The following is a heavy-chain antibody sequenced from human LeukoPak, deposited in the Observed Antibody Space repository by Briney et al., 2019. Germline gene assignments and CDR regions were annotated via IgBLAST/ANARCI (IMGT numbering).Heavy chain of an antibody. D-gene: IGHD3-10*01. J-gene: IGHJ5*02. CDR2: INHSGST. Sequence: PSETLSLTCAVYGGSFSGYYWSWIRQPPGKGLEWVGEINHSGSTNYNPSLRSRVTISVDTSKNQFSLQVSSVTAADTAVYYCARGRGILWFGELRARFDPWGQGTLVTVSS. CDR3: ARGRGILWFGELRARFDP. V-gene: IGHV4-34*01. CDR1: GGSFSGYY.